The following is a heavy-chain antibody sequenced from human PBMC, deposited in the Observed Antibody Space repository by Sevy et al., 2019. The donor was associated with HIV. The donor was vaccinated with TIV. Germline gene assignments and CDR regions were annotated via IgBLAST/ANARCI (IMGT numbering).Heavy chain of an antibody. D-gene: IGHD2-21*02. CDR2: IFSDGTTK. CDR1: GFIFNNKG. CDR3: ARESGSDWYLDS. J-gene: IGHJ4*02. Sequence: GGSLRSSCTVSGFIFNNKGMHWVRQAPGRGLEWVAAIFSDGTTKYYGDSVKGRFTISRDNSKNALFLQMNSLGVDDTALYYCARESGSDWYLDSRGQGTLVTVSS. V-gene: IGHV3-30*12.